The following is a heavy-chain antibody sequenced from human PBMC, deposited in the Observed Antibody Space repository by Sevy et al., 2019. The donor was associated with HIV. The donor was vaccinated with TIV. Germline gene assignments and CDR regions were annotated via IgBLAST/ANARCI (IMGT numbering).Heavy chain of an antibody. CDR3: ARMKFWNGYFDY. Sequence: SETLSLSCSVSGGSISNADYYWSWIRQPPVKGLEWIWYIYYSGRAYYNPSLKSRISISVDTSRNQFSLSLDSVTAADTAVYYCARMKFWNGYFDYWGQGTLVTVSS. V-gene: IGHV4-30-4*01. J-gene: IGHJ4*02. CDR2: IYYSGRA. D-gene: IGHD3-3*01. CDR1: GGSISNADYY.